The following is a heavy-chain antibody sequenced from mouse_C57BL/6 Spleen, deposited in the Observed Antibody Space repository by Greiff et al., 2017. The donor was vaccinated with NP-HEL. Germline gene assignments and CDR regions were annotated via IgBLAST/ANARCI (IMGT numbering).Heavy chain of an antibody. Sequence: VKLQQSGPELVKPGASVKISCKASGYAFSSSWMNWVKQRPGKGLEWIGRIYPGDGDTNYNGKFKGKATLTADKSSSTAYMQLSSLTSEDSAVYFCACIYYGYDGAYWGQGTLVTVSA. CDR2: IYPGDGDT. CDR1: GYAFSSSW. CDR3: ACIYYGYDGAY. J-gene: IGHJ3*01. V-gene: IGHV1-82*01. D-gene: IGHD2-2*01.